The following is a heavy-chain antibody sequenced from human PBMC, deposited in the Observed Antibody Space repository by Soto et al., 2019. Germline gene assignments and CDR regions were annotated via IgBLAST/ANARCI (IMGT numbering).Heavy chain of an antibody. Sequence: QVQLVQSGAEVKKPGASVKVSCKASGYTFTSYGISWVRQAPGQGLEWMGWISAYNRNTNYAQKLQGRGTMTTDASTSTAYMELRSLRSDDTAVYYCARDKGSRGWFGDPGRFDPWGQGTLVTVSS. V-gene: IGHV1-18*01. D-gene: IGHD3-10*01. J-gene: IGHJ5*02. CDR2: ISAYNRNT. CDR1: GYTFTSYG. CDR3: ARDKGSRGWFGDPGRFDP.